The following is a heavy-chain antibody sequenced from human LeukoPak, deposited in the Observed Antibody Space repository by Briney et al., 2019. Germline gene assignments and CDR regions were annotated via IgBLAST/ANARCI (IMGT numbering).Heavy chain of an antibody. J-gene: IGHJ4*02. D-gene: IGHD2-2*01. V-gene: IGHV3-11*01. CDR3: ARGDCISTSCSSGHFAY. CDR2: ISSSGTTI. Sequence: GGSLRLSWAASGFTFSDDYMTWIRQAPGKGLEWVSYISSSGTTIYYADSVKGRFTISRDNAKNSLYLQMNSLRAEDTAVYYCARGDCISTSCSSGHFAYWGQGTLVTVSS. CDR1: GFTFSDDY.